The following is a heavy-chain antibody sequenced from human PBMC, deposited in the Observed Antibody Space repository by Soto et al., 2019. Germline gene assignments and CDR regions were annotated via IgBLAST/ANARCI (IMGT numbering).Heavy chain of an antibody. D-gene: IGHD2-8*01. CDR3: ARGDSTDCSNGVCSFFYNHDMDV. Sequence: AAVKVSCKASGYSFTDYHIHWVRQAPGQGLEWLGRINPKSGGTSTAQKFQGWVTMTTDTSISTASMELTSLTSDDTAIYSCARGDSTDCSNGVCSFFYNHDMDVWGQGTTVTVSS. CDR1: GYSFTDYH. CDR2: INPKSGGT. V-gene: IGHV1-2*04. J-gene: IGHJ6*02.